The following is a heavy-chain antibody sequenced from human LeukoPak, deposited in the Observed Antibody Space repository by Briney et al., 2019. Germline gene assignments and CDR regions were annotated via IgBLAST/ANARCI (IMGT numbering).Heavy chain of an antibody. J-gene: IGHJ2*01. CDR1: GGSFSGYY. Sequence: SETLSLTCAVYGGSFSGYYWSWIRQPAGKGLEWIGRIYTSGSTNYNPSLKSRVTMSVDTSKNQFSLKLSSVTAADTAVYYCARAKGGWYSYWYFDLWGRGTLVTVSS. CDR2: IYTSGST. CDR3: ARAKGGWYSYWYFDL. V-gene: IGHV4-59*10. D-gene: IGHD6-19*01.